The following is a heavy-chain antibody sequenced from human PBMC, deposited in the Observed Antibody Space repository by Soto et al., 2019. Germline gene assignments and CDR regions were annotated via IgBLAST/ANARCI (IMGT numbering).Heavy chain of an antibody. CDR1: GGYISNYY. Sequence: SETLSLTCTVSGGYISNYYWSWIRQPPGKGLEWIGYIYYTGTTKRSPSLESRVTISVDTSKNQFSLKLSSVTAADTAVYYCARGRFGEFSPFDYCGPGTLVTVS. J-gene: IGHJ4*02. D-gene: IGHD3-10*01. V-gene: IGHV4-59*01. CDR3: ARGRFGEFSPFDY. CDR2: IYYTGTT.